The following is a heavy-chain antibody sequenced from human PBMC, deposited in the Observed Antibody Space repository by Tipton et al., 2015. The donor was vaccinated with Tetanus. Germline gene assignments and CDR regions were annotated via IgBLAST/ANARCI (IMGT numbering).Heavy chain of an antibody. Sequence: TLSLTCTVSGGSMDGFYWSWIRQSAGKGLEWIGRVYRSGVTTYNPSLKSRVTISVDTSENQMSLRLTSVTAADTAVYYCARDRGDTGTVNWFDPWGQGTLVTVSS. J-gene: IGHJ5*02. CDR2: VYRSGVT. CDR3: ARDRGDTGTVNWFDP. CDR1: GGSMDGFY. V-gene: IGHV4-4*07. D-gene: IGHD1-1*01.